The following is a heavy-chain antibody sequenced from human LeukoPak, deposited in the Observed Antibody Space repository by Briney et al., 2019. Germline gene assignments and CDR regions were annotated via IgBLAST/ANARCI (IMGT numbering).Heavy chain of an antibody. CDR1: GFTFSSYG. J-gene: IGHJ6*03. D-gene: IGHD3-3*01. CDR2: IRYDGSNK. V-gene: IGHV3-30*02. CDR3: ARGDYDFWSGYQKNYYYYMDV. Sequence: GGSLRLSCAASGFTFSSYGMHWVRQAPGKGLEWVAFIRYDGSNKYYADSVKGRFTISRDNSKNTLYLQMNSLRAEDTAVYYCARGDYDFWSGYQKNYYYYMDVWGKGTTVTVSS.